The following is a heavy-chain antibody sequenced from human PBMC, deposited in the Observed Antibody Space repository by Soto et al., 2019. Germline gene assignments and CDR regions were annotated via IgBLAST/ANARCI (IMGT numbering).Heavy chain of an antibody. V-gene: IGHV3-23*01. Sequence: GGSLRLSCAASGFTFSKYAMTWVRQAPGKGLEWVSAISGNSGSAFYADSVKGRFTISRDNSRSTLHLQMNSLRAEDTAVYYCAKLIVVVPAAGGNYLDSWGQGTLVTVSS. J-gene: IGHJ4*02. CDR3: AKLIVVVPAAGGNYLDS. CDR2: ISGNSGSA. CDR1: GFTFSKYA. D-gene: IGHD2-2*01.